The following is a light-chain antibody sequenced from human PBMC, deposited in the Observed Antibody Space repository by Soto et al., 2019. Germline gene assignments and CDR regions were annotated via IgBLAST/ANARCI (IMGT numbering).Light chain of an antibody. V-gene: IGLV1-47*02. CDR3: AAWDDSLRGPV. Sequence: QAVVTQPPSASGTPGQRVTISCSGSSSNIGTNYVYWYQQLPGTAPKLLIYSNNQRPSGVPARFSGSKSGTSASLAIIGLRSEDEADYYCAAWDDSLRGPVFGGGTKLTVL. J-gene: IGLJ2*01. CDR1: SSNIGTNY. CDR2: SNN.